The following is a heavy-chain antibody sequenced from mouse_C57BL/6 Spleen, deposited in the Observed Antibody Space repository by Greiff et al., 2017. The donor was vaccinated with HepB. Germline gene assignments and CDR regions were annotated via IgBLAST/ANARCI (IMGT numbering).Heavy chain of an antibody. V-gene: IGHV3-6*01. CDR3: ASGITRKFYYAMDY. D-gene: IGHD2-4*01. Sequence: ESGPGLVKPSQSLSLTCSVTGYSITSGYYWNWIRQFPGNKLEWMGYISYDGSNNYNPSLKNRISITRDTSKNQFFLKLNSVTTEDTATYYCASGITRKFYYAMDYWGQGTSVTVSS. CDR2: ISYDGSN. CDR1: GYSITSGYY. J-gene: IGHJ4*01.